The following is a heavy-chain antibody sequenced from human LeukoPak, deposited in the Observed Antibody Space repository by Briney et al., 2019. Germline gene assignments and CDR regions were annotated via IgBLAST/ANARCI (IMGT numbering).Heavy chain of an antibody. CDR3: AAVLDYDILTGPSDY. D-gene: IGHD3-9*01. J-gene: IGHJ4*02. Sequence: SVKVSCKASRFTFTSSAVQWVRQARGQRLEWIGWIVVGSGNTNYAQKFQERVTITRDMSTSTAYMELSSLRSEDTAVYYCAAVLDYDILTGPSDYWGQGTLVTVSS. CDR2: IVVGSGNT. CDR1: RFTFTSSA. V-gene: IGHV1-58*01.